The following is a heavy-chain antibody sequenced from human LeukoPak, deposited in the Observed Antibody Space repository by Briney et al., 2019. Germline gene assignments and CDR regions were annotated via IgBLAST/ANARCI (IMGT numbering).Heavy chain of an antibody. V-gene: IGHV3-30-3*01. CDR3: AREGGGTDI. J-gene: IGHJ4*02. D-gene: IGHD4-23*01. CDR1: GFTFSDYA. Sequence: GGSLRLSCAASGFTFSDYAMHWVRQAPGKGLEWVAVISYHGNNKYYADSVKGRFTISRDNSKNTLYLQMSSLRAEDTAVYSCAREGGGTDIWGQGTLVTVSS. CDR2: ISYHGNNK.